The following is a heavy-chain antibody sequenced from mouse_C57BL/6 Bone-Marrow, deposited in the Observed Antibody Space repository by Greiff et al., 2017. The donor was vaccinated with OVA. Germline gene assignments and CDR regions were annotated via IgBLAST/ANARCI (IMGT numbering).Heavy chain of an antibody. D-gene: IGHD3-2*02. Sequence: QVQLKQPGAELVKPGASVKLSCKASGYTFTSYWMHWVKQRPGQGLEWIGMIHPNSGSTNYNEKFKSKATLTVDKSSSTAYMQLSSLTSEDSAVYYCARSGTAQARWGQGTTLTVSS. J-gene: IGHJ2*01. CDR1: GYTFTSYW. V-gene: IGHV1-64*01. CDR2: IHPNSGST. CDR3: ARSGTAQAR.